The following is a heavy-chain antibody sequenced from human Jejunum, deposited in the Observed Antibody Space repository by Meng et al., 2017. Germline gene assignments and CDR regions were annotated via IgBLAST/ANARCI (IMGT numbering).Heavy chain of an antibody. CDR2: INDSGST. CDR1: GGSISDYY. CDR3: ARGNEYSNYGADF. D-gene: IGHD4-11*01. V-gene: IGHV4-34*01. J-gene: IGHJ4*02. Sequence: QVKLQQWGAGLLKPSETLSLTCAVYGGSISDYYWTWIRQPPGKGLEWIGKINDSGSTNYNPSLKSRVTISVDTPKSQFYLRVSSVTAADTAVYYCARGNEYSNYGADFWGQGTLVTVSS.